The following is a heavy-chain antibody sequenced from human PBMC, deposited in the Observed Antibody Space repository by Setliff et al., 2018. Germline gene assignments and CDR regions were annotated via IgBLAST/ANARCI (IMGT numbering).Heavy chain of an antibody. CDR2: INHSGST. CDR1: GGSFSGYY. J-gene: IGHJ4*02. D-gene: IGHD2-21*01. Sequence: SETLSLTCAVYGGSFSGYYWSWVRQPPGKGLEWIGEINHSGSTNYNPSLKSRVNLSVDTSKNQFSLKLKSVTAADTAVYYCARHMGLADMGLDYWGQGTLVTVSS. CDR3: ARHMGLADMGLDY. V-gene: IGHV4-34*01.